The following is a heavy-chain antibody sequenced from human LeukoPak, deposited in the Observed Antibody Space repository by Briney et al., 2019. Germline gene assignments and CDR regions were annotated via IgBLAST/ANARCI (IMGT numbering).Heavy chain of an antibody. J-gene: IGHJ6*02. V-gene: IGHV3-23*01. CDR1: GFTFSRLA. CDR2: ISASGP. CDR3: ARFIYYYYGMDV. Sequence: PGGSLRLSCAASGFTFSRLAMTWVRQAPGKGLEWVSTISASGPYYADAVRGRFTISRDNSRNTLSLQMDSLRAEDTAVYYCARFIYYYYGMDVWGQGTTVTVSS.